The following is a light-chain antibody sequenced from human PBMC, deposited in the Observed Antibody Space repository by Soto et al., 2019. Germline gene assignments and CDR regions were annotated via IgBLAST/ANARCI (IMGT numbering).Light chain of an antibody. V-gene: IGKV1-12*01. CDR2: AAS. Sequence: DIQMTPSPSSVSASVGDRATITCRTTQGISSWLAWYQQKPGKAPKLLIYAASSLQSGVPSRFRDSGSGTDFTLTLTHLQPEDFATYYCHQANSFPRTFGPGTKVDLK. J-gene: IGKJ3*01. CDR1: QGISSW. CDR3: HQANSFPRT.